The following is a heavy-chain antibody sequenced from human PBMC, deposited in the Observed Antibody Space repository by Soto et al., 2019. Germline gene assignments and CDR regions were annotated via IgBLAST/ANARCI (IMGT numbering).Heavy chain of an antibody. V-gene: IGHV4-59*01. CDR2: IYYSGST. CDR1: GGYLSTYY. CDR3: ARTIPQKYYFDY. Sequence: SGTLSRTCTVSGGYLSTYYWSWIRQPPGKGLEWIGYIYYSGSTNYNPSLKSRVTISVDTSKNQFSLKLSSGTAADTAVYYCARTIPQKYYFDYWGQGTLVTVSS. J-gene: IGHJ4*02. D-gene: IGHD3-9*01.